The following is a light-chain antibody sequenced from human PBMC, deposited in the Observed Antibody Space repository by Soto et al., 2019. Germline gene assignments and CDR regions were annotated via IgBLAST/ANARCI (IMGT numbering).Light chain of an antibody. CDR1: QDISDF. CDR2: DAS. Sequence: TQSPSSLSASVGDRVTITCQASQDISDFLNWYQQKPGAAPKLLIYDASNLQAGVPSRFSGSGSGTDFTFTISSLQPEDVATYYCQQYDNIPLTFGGGTKVEIK. J-gene: IGKJ4*01. CDR3: QQYDNIPLT. V-gene: IGKV1-33*01.